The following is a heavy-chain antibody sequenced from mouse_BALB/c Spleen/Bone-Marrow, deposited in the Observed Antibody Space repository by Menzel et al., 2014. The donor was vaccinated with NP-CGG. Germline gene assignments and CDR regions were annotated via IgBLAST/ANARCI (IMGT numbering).Heavy chain of an antibody. CDR1: GYSITSGYS. CDR2: IHYSGYT. Sequence: VQLQQSGPDLVKPSQSLSLTCTVTGYSITSGYSWHWIRQFPGNILEWMGYIHYSGYTNYNPSLKSRISITRDTSKNQFFLQLNSVTTEDTATYCCTKTNGYYAMDYLGQGTPVTVSS. V-gene: IGHV3-1*02. CDR3: TKTNGYYAMDY. J-gene: IGHJ4*01.